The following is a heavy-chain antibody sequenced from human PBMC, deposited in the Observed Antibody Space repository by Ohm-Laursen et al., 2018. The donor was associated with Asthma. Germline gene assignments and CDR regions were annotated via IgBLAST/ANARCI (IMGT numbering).Heavy chain of an antibody. CDR3: ARGDRYYYDSSGLPGMDV. D-gene: IGHD3-22*01. CDR1: GFTFSSYG. J-gene: IGHJ6*02. V-gene: IGHV3-30*03. CDR2: ISYDGSNK. Sequence: SLRLSCAASGFTFSSYGMHWVRQAPGKGLEWVAVISYDGSNKYYADSVKGRFTISRDNSKNTLYLQMNSLRAEDTAVYYCARGDRYYYDSSGLPGMDVWGQGTTVTVSS.